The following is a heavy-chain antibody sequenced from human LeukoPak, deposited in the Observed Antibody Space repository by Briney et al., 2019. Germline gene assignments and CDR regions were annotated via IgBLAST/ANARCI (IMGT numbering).Heavy chain of an antibody. D-gene: IGHD2-2*01. Sequence: GGSLRLSCAASGFTFSSYGMNWVRQAPGKGLEWVSYISSSGSTIYYADSVKGRFTISRDNAKNSLYLQMNSLRAEDTAVYYCARVDCSSTSCYWTLSSYYYMDVWGKGTTVTISS. CDR1: GFTFSSYG. V-gene: IGHV3-48*04. J-gene: IGHJ6*03. CDR2: ISSSGSTI. CDR3: ARVDCSSTSCYWTLSSYYYMDV.